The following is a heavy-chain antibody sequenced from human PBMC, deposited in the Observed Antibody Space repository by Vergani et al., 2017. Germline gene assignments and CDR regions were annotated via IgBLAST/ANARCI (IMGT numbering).Heavy chain of an antibody. V-gene: IGHV3-21*01. CDR1: GFTFSSYG. J-gene: IGHJ6*02. Sequence: EVQLVESGGGVVQPGRSLRLSCAASGFTFSSYGMNWVRQAPGKGLEWVSSISSSSSYIYYADSVKGRFTISRDNAKNSLYLQMNSLRAEDTAVYYCAREANGYYYYGMDVWGQGTTVTVSS. CDR3: AREANGYYYYGMDV. CDR2: ISSSSSYI.